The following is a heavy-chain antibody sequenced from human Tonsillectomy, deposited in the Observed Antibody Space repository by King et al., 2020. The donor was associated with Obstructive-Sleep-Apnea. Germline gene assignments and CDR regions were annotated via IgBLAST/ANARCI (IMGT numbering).Heavy chain of an antibody. CDR3: AKGVPSSSWS. CDR2: IRYEGSDE. D-gene: IGHD6-13*01. V-gene: IGHV3-30*02. J-gene: IGHJ5*02. CDR1: GFTLSDYG. Sequence: VQLVESGGGVVQPGGSLRLTCAASGFTLSDYGMHWVRQAPGKGLEWVAFIRYEGSDEYYADSVKGRFTISRDNSKNTLYLHMNSLRPEDTAVYYCAKGVPSSSWSWGQGTLVTVSS.